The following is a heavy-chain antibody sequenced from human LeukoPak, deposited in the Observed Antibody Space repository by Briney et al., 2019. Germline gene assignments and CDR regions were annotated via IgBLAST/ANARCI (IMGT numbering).Heavy chain of an antibody. J-gene: IGHJ4*02. CDR1: AIVLSDYG. Sequence: GGSMRLSCAASAIVLSDYGMHWVRQAQGKGLEWVAFVRNDGSNEYYVGSVKGRFTISRDKSKNTLYLQMNSLRVEDTAVYSCAKESDSGYHSEGPKNWGLGTLVTVSS. D-gene: IGHD5-12*01. CDR2: VRNDGSNE. V-gene: IGHV3-30*02. CDR3: AKESDSGYHSEGPKN.